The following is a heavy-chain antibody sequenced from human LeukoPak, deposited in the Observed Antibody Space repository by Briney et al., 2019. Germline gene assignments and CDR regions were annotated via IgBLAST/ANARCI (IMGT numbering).Heavy chain of an antibody. J-gene: IGHJ4*02. D-gene: IGHD3-3*01. V-gene: IGHV4-30-4*01. CDR3: ARVGAAVY. CDR2: IYYSGST. Sequence: SQTLSLTCTVSGGSISSGDYYWGWIRQPRGRGLEWIEYIYYSGSTYYNPSLKIRVTISVDTSKNQFSLKLSSVTAADTAVYYCARVGAAVYWGQGTLVTVSS. CDR1: GGSISSGDYY.